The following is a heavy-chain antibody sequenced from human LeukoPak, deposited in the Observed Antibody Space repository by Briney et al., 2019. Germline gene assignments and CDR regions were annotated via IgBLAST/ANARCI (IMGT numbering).Heavy chain of an antibody. J-gene: IGHJ5*02. CDR1: GYTFTSYD. V-gene: IGHV1-8*03. CDR2: MNPNSGNT. D-gene: IGHD4-11*01. Sequence: ASVKVSCKASGYTFTSYDINWVRQATGQGLEWMGWMNPNSGNTGYAQKFQGRVTITRNTSISTAYMELSSLRSEDTAVYYCARSGGYSNYGEYNWFDPWGQGTLVTVSS. CDR3: ARSGGYSNYGEYNWFDP.